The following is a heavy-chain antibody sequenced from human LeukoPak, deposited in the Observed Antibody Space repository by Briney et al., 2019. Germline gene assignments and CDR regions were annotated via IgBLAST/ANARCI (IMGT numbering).Heavy chain of an antibody. CDR1: GFTFSDSY. CDR3: ATSRGSWPDYFDY. V-gene: IGHV3-11*04. J-gene: IGHJ4*02. CDR2: ISGSGHII. Sequence: GGSLRLSCAASGFTFSDSYMSWIRQSPGKGLEWVSHISGSGHIIYYADSMKGRFTISRDNAKNSLYLQMNSLRAEDTAVYYCATSRGSWPDYFDYWGQGTLVTVSS. D-gene: IGHD6-13*01.